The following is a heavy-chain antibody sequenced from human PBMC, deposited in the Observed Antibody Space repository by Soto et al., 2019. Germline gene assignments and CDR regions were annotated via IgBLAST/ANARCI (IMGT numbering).Heavy chain of an antibody. D-gene: IGHD6-13*01. Sequence: EVQLLESGGGLVQPGGSLRLSCAASGFTFSSYAMSWVRQAPGKGLEWVSAISGSGGSTYYADSVKGRFTISRDNSKNRLYLQMNSLRAEDTAVDYCAKDPKGGIAAAGTHLSYYYGYMDVWGRGTTVTVSS. CDR2: ISGSGGST. CDR3: AKDPKGGIAAAGTHLSYYYGYMDV. V-gene: IGHV3-23*01. J-gene: IGHJ6*03. CDR1: GFTFSSYA.